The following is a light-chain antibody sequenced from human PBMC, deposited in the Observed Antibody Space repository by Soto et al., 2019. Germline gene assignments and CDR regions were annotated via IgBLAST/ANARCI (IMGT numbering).Light chain of an antibody. J-gene: IGKJ1*01. CDR2: DAS. CDR3: RQYNSYSWT. CDR1: QSISTW. Sequence: DIQMTQSPSTLSASVGDRVTITCRASQSISTWLVWYQQKPGKAPKVLIYDASSLQSGVPSRFSGHGSGTDFTLTISSLQPDDSATYYCRQYNSYSWTFGQGTKVDIK. V-gene: IGKV1-5*01.